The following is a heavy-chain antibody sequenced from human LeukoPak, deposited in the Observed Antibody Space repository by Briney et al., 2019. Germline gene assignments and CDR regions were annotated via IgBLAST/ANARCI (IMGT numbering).Heavy chain of an antibody. CDR3: ARSAADAFDY. CDR2: INSDGTT. CDR1: GFTFRSYW. J-gene: IGHJ4*02. V-gene: IGHV3-74*01. Sequence: GGSLRLSCAASGFTFRSYWMHWVRQVPGKGLVWVSLINSDGTTSHADSVKGRFTISRDNAKNTLYLQMNNLRAEDTAVYYCARSAADAFDYWGQGTLVTVSS.